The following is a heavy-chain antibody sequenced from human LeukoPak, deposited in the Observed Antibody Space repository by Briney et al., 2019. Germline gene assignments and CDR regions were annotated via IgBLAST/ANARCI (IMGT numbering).Heavy chain of an antibody. CDR3: ARVWSSGYTKDY. CDR2: ISSSSSTI. CDR1: GLSFSSFA. D-gene: IGHD3-22*01. J-gene: IGHJ4*02. V-gene: IGHV3-48*04. Sequence: GGSLRLSCAASGLSFSSFAMSWVRQAPGKGLEWLSYISSSSSTIYYADSVKGRFTISRDNAKNSVYLQMNSLRAEDTAVYYCARVWSSGYTKDYWGQGTLVTVSS.